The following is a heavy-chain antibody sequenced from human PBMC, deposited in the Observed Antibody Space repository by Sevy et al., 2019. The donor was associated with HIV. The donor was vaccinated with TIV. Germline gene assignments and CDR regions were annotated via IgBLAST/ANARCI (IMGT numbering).Heavy chain of an antibody. CDR2: IDQDGSDK. D-gene: IGHD3-16*01. CDR1: EFIFTGYW. Sequence: GGSLRLSCAASEFIFTGYWMNWVRQAPGKGLEWVANIDQDGSDKRYVDSVRGRFTISSDNANNFLYLQMSSLRADDTAVYYCARAGGWGNINHSNQILDIWGHWTKVTVSS. V-gene: IGHV3-7*01. CDR3: ARAGGWGNINHSNQILDI. J-gene: IGHJ3*02.